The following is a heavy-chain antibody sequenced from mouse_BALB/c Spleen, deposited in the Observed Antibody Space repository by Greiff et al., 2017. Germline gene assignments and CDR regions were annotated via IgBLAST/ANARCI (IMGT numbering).Heavy chain of an antibody. CDR1: GFSLTSYG. J-gene: IGHJ4*01. D-gene: IGHD3-1*01. V-gene: IGHV2-9*02. CDR2: IWAGGST. Sequence: VQGVESGPGLVAPSQSLSITCTVSGFSLTSYGVHWVRQPPGKGLEWLGVIWAGGSTNYNSALMSRLSISKDNSKSQVFLKMNSLQTDDTAMYYCARDPPRSKAMDYWGQGTSVTVSS. CDR3: ARDPPRSKAMDY.